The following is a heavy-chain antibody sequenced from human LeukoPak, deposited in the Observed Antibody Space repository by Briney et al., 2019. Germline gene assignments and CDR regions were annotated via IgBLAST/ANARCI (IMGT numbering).Heavy chain of an antibody. Sequence: PEGSLRLSCAASGFTFSTYAMNWVRQAPGRGLEWISAISDSGGRTYYADSVRGRFTISRDSSKNTLCLQMNSLRAKDTAVYYCAKRGNYYSFDYWGQGALVTVSS. CDR1: GFTFSTYA. CDR2: ISDSGGRT. D-gene: IGHD1-26*01. J-gene: IGHJ4*02. V-gene: IGHV3-23*01. CDR3: AKRGNYYSFDY.